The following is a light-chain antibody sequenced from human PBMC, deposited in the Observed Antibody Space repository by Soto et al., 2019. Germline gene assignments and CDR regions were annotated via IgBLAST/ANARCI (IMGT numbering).Light chain of an antibody. Sequence: EIVLTQSPATLSLSPGETATLSCRASQSVRSRYLAWYQQKPGQAPRLLIYDASNRATGIPARFSGIGSETDFPLTISTLEPEDFAVYFCQQRSYGLTFGGGTKVEIK. J-gene: IGKJ4*01. CDR3: QQRSYGLT. CDR1: QSVRSRY. V-gene: IGKV3-11*01. CDR2: DAS.